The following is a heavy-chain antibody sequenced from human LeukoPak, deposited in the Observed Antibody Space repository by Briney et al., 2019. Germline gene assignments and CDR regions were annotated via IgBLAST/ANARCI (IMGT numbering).Heavy chain of an antibody. J-gene: IGHJ4*02. CDR2: IYDSGTS. Sequence: SETLSLSCTVYSGSISGYYWSWIRQAPGKGLVWIGYIYDSGTSNHNPSLQSRATISGETSKNQFALEERSVTAADTALYYWVRGGAIPAAGFFVHWGQGTLVTVSS. CDR3: VRGGAIPAAGFFVH. V-gene: IGHV4-59*12. D-gene: IGHD6-13*01. CDR1: SGSISGYY.